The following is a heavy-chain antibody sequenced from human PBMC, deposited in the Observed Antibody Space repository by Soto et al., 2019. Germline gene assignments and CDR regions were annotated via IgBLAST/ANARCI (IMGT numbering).Heavy chain of an antibody. CDR2: IIPIFGTA. V-gene: IGHV1-69*01. CDR1: GGTFSSYA. CDR3: ARGVLSSYDEGLVGYGMDV. D-gene: IGHD5-12*01. J-gene: IGHJ6*02. Sequence: QVQLVQSGAEVKKPGSSVKVSCKASGGTFSSYAISWVRQAPGQGLEWMGGIIPIFGTANYAQKFQGRVTITADESTSTAYMELSSLRSEDTAVYYCARGVLSSYDEGLVGYGMDVGGQGTTVTVSS.